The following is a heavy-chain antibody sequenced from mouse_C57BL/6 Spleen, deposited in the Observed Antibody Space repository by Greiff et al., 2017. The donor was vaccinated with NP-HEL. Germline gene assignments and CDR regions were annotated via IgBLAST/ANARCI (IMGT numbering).Heavy chain of an antibody. CDR2: IYPGSGST. D-gene: IGHD2-4*01. J-gene: IGHJ2*01. V-gene: IGHV1-55*01. CDR3: ARDDYDGDYFDY. CDR1: GYTFTSYW. Sequence: QVQLQQPGAELVKPGASVKMFCKASGYTFTSYWITWVKQRPGQGLEWIGDIYPGSGSTNYNEKFKSKATLTVDTSSSTAYMQLSSLTSEDSAVYYCARDDYDGDYFDYWGQGTTLTVSS.